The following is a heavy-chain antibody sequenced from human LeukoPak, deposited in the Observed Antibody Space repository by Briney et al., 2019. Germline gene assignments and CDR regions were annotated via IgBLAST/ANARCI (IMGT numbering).Heavy chain of an antibody. CDR2: MSSSGSSI. CDR1: GFSFSTST. D-gene: IGHD3-10*01. J-gene: IGHJ3*02. Sequence: GGSLRLSCAASGFSFSTSTMNWVRQAPGRGLEWVSSMSSSGSSIYYADSVRGRFTISRDNAKTSLYLQINSLRAEDTAVYYCARDSYWLGGTIGAFDIWGQGTMVTVSS. CDR3: ARDSYWLGGTIGAFDI. V-gene: IGHV3-21*01.